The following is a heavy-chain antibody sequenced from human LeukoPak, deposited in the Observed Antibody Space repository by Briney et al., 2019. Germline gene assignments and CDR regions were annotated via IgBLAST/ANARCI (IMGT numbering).Heavy chain of an antibody. CDR1: GFTFSNYA. Sequence: GKSLRLSCAASGFTFSNYAMYWFRQARGKGLEWVAVIAYDGSNEYYADSVKGRFTISRDNSKNTLYLQMNSLRAEDTAVYYCAKDISYGSGSYFFDYWGQGTLVTVSS. V-gene: IGHV3-30*07. J-gene: IGHJ4*02. CDR2: IAYDGSNE. CDR3: AKDISYGSGSYFFDY. D-gene: IGHD3-10*01.